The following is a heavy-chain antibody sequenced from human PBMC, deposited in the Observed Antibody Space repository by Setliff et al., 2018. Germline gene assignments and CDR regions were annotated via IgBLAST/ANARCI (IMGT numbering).Heavy chain of an antibody. CDR3: ARRPYYYGSGTYLDNNNRWFDP. CDR2: IYPGDSIT. CDR1: GYSFSTCW. Sequence: RGESLKISCKGSGYSFSTCWIGWVRQMPGKGLEWMGIIYPGDSITRYSPSFQGQVTISVDKSINTAYLQWSSLRASDTAIYYCARRPYYYGSGTYLDNNNRWFDPWGQGTLVTVSS. V-gene: IGHV5-51*01. D-gene: IGHD3-10*01. J-gene: IGHJ5*02.